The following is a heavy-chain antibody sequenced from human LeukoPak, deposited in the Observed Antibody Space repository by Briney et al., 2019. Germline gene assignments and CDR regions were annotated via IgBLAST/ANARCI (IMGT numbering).Heavy chain of an antibody. CDR3: ATTPDCGWSRVCYFDY. CDR2: ISWDGGST. Sequence: GGSLRLSCAASGFTFDDYAMHWVRQAPGKGLEWVSLISWDGGSTYYADSVKGRFTISRDNAKNSLYLQMNSLRAEDTALYYCATTPDCGWSRVCYFDYWGQGTLVTVSS. V-gene: IGHV3-43D*03. J-gene: IGHJ4*02. CDR1: GFTFDDYA. D-gene: IGHD6-19*01.